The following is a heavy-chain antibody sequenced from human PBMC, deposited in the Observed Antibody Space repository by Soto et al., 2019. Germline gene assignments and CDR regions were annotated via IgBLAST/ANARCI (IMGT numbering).Heavy chain of an antibody. V-gene: IGHV3-30*18. J-gene: IGHJ4*02. CDR1: GFTFSSYG. D-gene: IGHD2-8*02. CDR3: AKVVVLEGNDY. Sequence: QVQLVESGGGVVQPGRSLRLSCAASGFTFSSYGMHWVRQAPGKGLEWVAVISYDGSNKYYADSVKGRFTISRDNSKNTLYLQMNSLRAEDTAVYYCAKVVVLEGNDYWGQGTLVTVSS. CDR2: ISYDGSNK.